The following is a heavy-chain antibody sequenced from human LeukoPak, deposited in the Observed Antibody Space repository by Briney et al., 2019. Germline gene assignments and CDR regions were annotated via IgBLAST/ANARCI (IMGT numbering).Heavy chain of an antibody. Sequence: PSETLSLTCSVSGDSFSSSTYYWGWVRQTPGKGLEWIGSTSYSGNAYYNPSLKSRVTISVDTSKNQFSLKLSSVTAADTAVYYCASTPGTWGLGNWFDPWGQGTLVTVSS. D-gene: IGHD6-13*01. V-gene: IGHV4-39*07. CDR2: TSYSGNA. CDR1: GDSFSSSTYY. CDR3: ASTPGTWGLGNWFDP. J-gene: IGHJ5*02.